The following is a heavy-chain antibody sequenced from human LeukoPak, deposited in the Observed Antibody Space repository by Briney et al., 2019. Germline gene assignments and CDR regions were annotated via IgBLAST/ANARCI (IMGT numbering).Heavy chain of an antibody. V-gene: IGHV1-46*01. CDR2: INPSGGST. D-gene: IGHD3-9*01. Sequence: ASVKVSCKASGYTFTSYYMHWVRQAPGQGLEWMGIINPSGGSTSYAQKFQGRVTMTRDMSTSTVYMELSSLRSEDTAVYYCARERGDSDILTGSLKYYFDYWGQGTLVTVSS. J-gene: IGHJ4*02. CDR1: GYTFTSYY. CDR3: ARERGDSDILTGSLKYYFDY.